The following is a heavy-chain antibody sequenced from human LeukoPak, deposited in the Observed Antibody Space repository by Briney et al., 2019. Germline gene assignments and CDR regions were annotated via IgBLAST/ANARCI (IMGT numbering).Heavy chain of an antibody. CDR2: ISGSGGST. CDR1: GFTFSSYA. CDR3: AQDPVAQLLPGGAFDI. D-gene: IGHD2-15*01. J-gene: IGHJ3*02. Sequence: GGSLRLSCAASGFTFSSYAMSWVRQAPGMGLEWVSAISGSGGSTYYADSVKGRFTISRDNSKNTLYLQMNSLRAEDTAVYYCAQDPVAQLLPGGAFDIWGQGTMVTVSS. V-gene: IGHV3-23*01.